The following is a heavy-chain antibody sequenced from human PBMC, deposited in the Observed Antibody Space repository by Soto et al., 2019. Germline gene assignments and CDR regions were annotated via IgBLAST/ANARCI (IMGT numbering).Heavy chain of an antibody. D-gene: IGHD6-19*01. CDR2: ISGSGGST. CDR3: AKDRWLVRGIILTFFDY. J-gene: IGHJ4*02. CDR1: GFTFISYW. V-gene: IGHV3-23*01. Sequence: GGSLRLSVAASGFTFISYWSHCVRQAPGRGLEWVSAISGSGGSTYYADSVKGRFTISRDNSKNTLYLQMNSLRAEDTAVYYCAKDRWLVRGIILTFFDYWGQGTLVTVSS.